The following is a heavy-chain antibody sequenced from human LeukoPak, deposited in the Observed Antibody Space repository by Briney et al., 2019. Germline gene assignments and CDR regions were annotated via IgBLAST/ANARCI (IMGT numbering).Heavy chain of an antibody. D-gene: IGHD6-19*01. CDR2: IRSKANSYAT. CDR1: GFTFSGSA. CDR3: ARDTAVADEWGLNDYYYMDV. Sequence: GGSLRLSCAASGFTFSGSAMHWVRQASGKGLEWVGRIRSKANSYATAYAASVKGRFTISRDDSKNTAYLQMNSLKTEDTAVYYCARDTAVADEWGLNDYYYMDVWGKGSTVTVSS. J-gene: IGHJ6*03. V-gene: IGHV3-73*01.